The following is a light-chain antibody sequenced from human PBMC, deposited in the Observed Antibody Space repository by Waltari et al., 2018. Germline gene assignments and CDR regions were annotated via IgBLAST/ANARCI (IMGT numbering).Light chain of an antibody. CDR1: SSDVGGYNA. J-gene: IGLJ1*01. Sequence: QSALTQPRSVSGSPGQSVTISCTGSSSDVGGYNAVSCYQQFPGKGPKVLIYDVSKRLSGVPDRFSGSKSGNTASLTISGLQAEDEAAYYCCSYAGTYTFFVFGSGTEVTVL. CDR2: DVS. CDR3: CSYAGTYTFFV. V-gene: IGLV2-11*01.